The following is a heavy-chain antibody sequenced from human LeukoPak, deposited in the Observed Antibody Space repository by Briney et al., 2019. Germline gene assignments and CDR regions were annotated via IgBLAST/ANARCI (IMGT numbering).Heavy chain of an antibody. J-gene: IGHJ4*02. V-gene: IGHV1-69*13. D-gene: IGHD2-15*01. CDR2: IIPIFGTA. Sequence: ASVKVSCKASGGTFSSYAINWVRRAPGQGLEWMGGIIPIFGTANYAQKFQGRVTITADESTSTAYMELSSLRSEDTAVYYCARDCSGDGCPFDYWGQGTLVTVSS. CDR1: GGTFSSYA. CDR3: ARDCSGDGCPFDY.